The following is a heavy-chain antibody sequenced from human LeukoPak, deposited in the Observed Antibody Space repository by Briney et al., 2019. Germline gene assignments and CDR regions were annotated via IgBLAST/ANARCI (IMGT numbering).Heavy chain of an antibody. V-gene: IGHV3-74*01. CDR1: GFTFSSYW. CDR3: ARDHHRRLYDSQARDTFDI. CDR2: INSDESST. D-gene: IGHD3-22*01. J-gene: IGHJ3*02. Sequence: PGGSLRLSCAASGFTFSSYWMHWVRQPPGKGLVWVSRINSDESSTNYADSVKGRFTISRDNAKNTLYLQMNSLRAEDTAVYYCARDHHRRLYDSQARDTFDIWGQGTMVTVSS.